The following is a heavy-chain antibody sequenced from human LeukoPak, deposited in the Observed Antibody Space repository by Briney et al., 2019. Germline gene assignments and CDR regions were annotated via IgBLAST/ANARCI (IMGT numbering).Heavy chain of an antibody. J-gene: IGHJ3*02. Sequence: SETLSLTCTVSGGSISSSAYYWSWVRQPPGKGLEWIGYIYFSGSTYYNPSLKSRVTISVDTSKNQFSLKVSSVTAADTAVYYCARVGTGDAFDIWGQGTMVTVSS. D-gene: IGHD1-1*01. CDR2: IYFSGST. CDR1: GGSISSSAYY. V-gene: IGHV4-30-4*01. CDR3: ARVGTGDAFDI.